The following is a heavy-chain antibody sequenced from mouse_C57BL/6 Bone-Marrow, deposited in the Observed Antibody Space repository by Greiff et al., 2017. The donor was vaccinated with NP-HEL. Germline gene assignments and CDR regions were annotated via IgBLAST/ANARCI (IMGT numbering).Heavy chain of an antibody. J-gene: IGHJ2*01. CDR2: FHPYNDDT. V-gene: IGHV1-47*01. Sequence: QVHVKQSGAELVKPGASVKMSCKASGYTFTTYPIEWVKQNHGKSLEWIGNFHPYNDDTEYNDKFKNKATLTVEKSSSTVYLELSRLTSDDSSVYNCARGGNYWYYFDYWGQGTTLTGSS. CDR3: ARGGNYWYYFDY. D-gene: IGHD2-1*01. CDR1: GYTFTTYP.